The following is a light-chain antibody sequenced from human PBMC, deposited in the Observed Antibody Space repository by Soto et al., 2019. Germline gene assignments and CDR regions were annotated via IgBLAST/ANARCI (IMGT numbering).Light chain of an antibody. CDR3: QHYDKSRLT. Sequence: DIQMTQSPSTLSASVGDRVTITCRASQSISTWLAWYQQKPGKAPKLLIYKASSLESGVPSRFSGSGSGTEFTLTISSLQPDDSATYYCQHYDKSRLTLGGGTKVEIK. CDR2: KAS. V-gene: IGKV1-5*03. J-gene: IGKJ4*01. CDR1: QSISTW.